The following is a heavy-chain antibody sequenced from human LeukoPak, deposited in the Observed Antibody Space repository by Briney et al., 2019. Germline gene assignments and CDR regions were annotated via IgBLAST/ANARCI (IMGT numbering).Heavy chain of an antibody. CDR2: ISGNGGGTT. J-gene: IGHJ4*02. CDR3: LSHYYDGSGYYNFDY. CDR1: GFTFHTYA. Sequence: GGSLRLSCAASGFTFHTYAMSWVRQAPGKGLEWVSVISGNGGGTTYYADSVKGRFTISRDNSKNTLYLQMNSLRAEDTAVYYCLSHYYDGSGYYNFDYWGQGTLVTVSS. V-gene: IGHV3-23*01. D-gene: IGHD3-22*01.